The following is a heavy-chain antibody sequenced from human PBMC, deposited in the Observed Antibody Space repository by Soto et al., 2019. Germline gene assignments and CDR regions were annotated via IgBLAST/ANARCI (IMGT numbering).Heavy chain of an antibody. CDR2: ISGSGGST. J-gene: IGHJ6*02. Sequence: GGSLRLSCAASGFTFSNYAMSWVRQAPGKGLEWVSAISGSGGSTYYADSVKGRFTISRDNSKNTLYLQMNSLRAEDTAVYYCAKGIAPELRSDYYYGMDVWGQGTTVTVSS. CDR3: AKGIAPELRSDYYYGMDV. CDR1: GFTFSNYA. V-gene: IGHV3-23*01. D-gene: IGHD1-7*01.